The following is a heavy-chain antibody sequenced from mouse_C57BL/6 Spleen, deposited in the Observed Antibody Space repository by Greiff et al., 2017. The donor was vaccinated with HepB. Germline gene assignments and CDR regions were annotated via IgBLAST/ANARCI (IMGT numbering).Heavy chain of an antibody. CDR3: ARVSIYYGNYGAMDY. V-gene: IGHV5-16*01. CDR2: INYDGSST. CDR1: GFTFSDYY. Sequence: EVKLMESEGGLVQPGSSMKLSCTASGFTFSDYYMAWVRQVPEKGLEWVANINYDGSSTYYLDSLKSRFIISRDNAKNILYLQMSSLKSEDTATYYCARVSIYYGNYGAMDYWGQGTSVTVSS. D-gene: IGHD2-1*01. J-gene: IGHJ4*01.